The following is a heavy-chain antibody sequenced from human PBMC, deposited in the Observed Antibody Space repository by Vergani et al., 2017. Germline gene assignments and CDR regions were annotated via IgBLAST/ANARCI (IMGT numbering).Heavy chain of an antibody. D-gene: IGHD3-9*01. CDR2: VYWNDDE. J-gene: IGHJ3*01. CDR3: VHRLGYFDWDRAFDV. V-gene: IGHV2-5*01. Sequence: QITLRESGPTLVKPTQTLTLTCTFSGFSLTTGGEGVGWIRQPPGRALEWLAFVYWNDDERYSPSLKSRVTITKDTSKNEVILTMATMDPVDTATYYCVHRLGYFDWDRAFDVWGPGTMVTVSS. CDR1: GFSLTTGGEG.